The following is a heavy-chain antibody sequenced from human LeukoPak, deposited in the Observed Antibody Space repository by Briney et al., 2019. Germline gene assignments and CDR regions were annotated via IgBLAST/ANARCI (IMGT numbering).Heavy chain of an antibody. CDR1: GFTFSSYA. CDR2: ISGSGGST. Sequence: GGSLRLPCAASGFTFSSYAMSWVRQAPGKGLEWVSGISGSGGSTYYADSVKGRFTISRDNSKNTLYLQMNSLRAEDTVVYHCAKEDSGSGSIDWYFDLWGRGTLVTVSS. J-gene: IGHJ2*01. D-gene: IGHD3-10*01. CDR3: AKEDSGSGSIDWYFDL. V-gene: IGHV3-23*01.